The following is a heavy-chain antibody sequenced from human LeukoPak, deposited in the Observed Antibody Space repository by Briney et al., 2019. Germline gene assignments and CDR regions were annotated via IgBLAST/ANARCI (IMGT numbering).Heavy chain of an antibody. CDR2: IHTGGST. J-gene: IGHJ4*02. Sequence: GGSLRLSCAASGFTVRTNYMSWVRQAPGKGLEWVSLIHTGGSTSYADSVRGRFTISTDNFNNTVYLQMDSLRAEDTAVYYCARDRAFDYWGQGTLVTVSS. CDR1: GFTVRTNY. CDR3: ARDRAFDY. D-gene: IGHD3-10*01. V-gene: IGHV3-53*01.